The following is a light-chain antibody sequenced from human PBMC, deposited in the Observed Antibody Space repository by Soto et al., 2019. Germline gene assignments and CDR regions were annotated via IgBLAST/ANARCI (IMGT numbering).Light chain of an antibody. CDR2: GAS. CDR3: QQYYSSWT. V-gene: IGKV3-20*01. Sequence: EIVLTQSPGTLSLSPGEGATLSCRASQSISNTFLAWYQQRPGQAPRILIYGASRRATGIPDRFSGSGSGTYFTLTISTLEPEDFALYYCQQYYSSWTFGQGTKVEMK. J-gene: IGKJ1*01. CDR1: QSISNTF.